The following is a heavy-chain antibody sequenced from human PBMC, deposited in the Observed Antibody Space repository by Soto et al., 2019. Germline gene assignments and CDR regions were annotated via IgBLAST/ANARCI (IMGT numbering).Heavy chain of an antibody. CDR1: GFTFSDYY. Sequence: PGGSLRLSCAASGFTFSDYYMSWVRQAPGKGLEWVAVISYNGSTTYYADSVKGRFTISRDNSKNLLYLQMNSLGAEDTAVYYCAKDYYDTLTGYYGPDYWGQGTLVTVSS. J-gene: IGHJ4*02. CDR3: AKDYYDTLTGYYGPDY. CDR2: ISYNGSTT. D-gene: IGHD3-9*01. V-gene: IGHV3-30*18.